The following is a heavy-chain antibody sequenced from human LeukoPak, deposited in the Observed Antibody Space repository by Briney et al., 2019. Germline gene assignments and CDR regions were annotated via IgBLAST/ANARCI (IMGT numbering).Heavy chain of an antibody. Sequence: ASVKVSCKASGYTFTCYYMHWVRQAPGQGLEWRGWINPNSGGTNYAQKFKGRVTMTRDTSISTAYMELSSLRSEDTAVYYCARGVYCSGGSCYLGYWGQGTLVTVSS. V-gene: IGHV1-2*02. CDR2: INPNSGGT. CDR3: ARGVYCSGGSCYLGY. CDR1: GYTFTCYY. D-gene: IGHD2-15*01. J-gene: IGHJ4*02.